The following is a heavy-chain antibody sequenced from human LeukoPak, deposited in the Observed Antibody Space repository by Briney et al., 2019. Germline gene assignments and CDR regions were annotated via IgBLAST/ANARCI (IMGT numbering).Heavy chain of an antibody. CDR3: ARSGLLIAVGWFDP. CDR1: GYTFTGYY. V-gene: IGHV1-2*02. J-gene: IGHJ5*02. CDR2: INPNSGGT. D-gene: IGHD2-15*01. Sequence: ASVKVSCKASGYTFTGYYMHWVRPAPGQGLEWMGWINPNSGGTNYAQKFQGRVTMARDTSLSTAYMELSRLRSDDTAVYYCARSGLLIAVGWFDPWGQGTLVTVSS.